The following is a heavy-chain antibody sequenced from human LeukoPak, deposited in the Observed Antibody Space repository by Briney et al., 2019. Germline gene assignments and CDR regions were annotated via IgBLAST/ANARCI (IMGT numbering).Heavy chain of an antibody. CDR3: ARAQIGGLLWFGESSVGINY. J-gene: IGHJ4*02. D-gene: IGHD3-10*01. CDR2: IKQDGSEK. CDR1: GFTFSDYN. Sequence: GGSLRLSCAASGFTFSDYNMNWVRQAPGKGLEWVANIKQDGSEKYYVDSVKGRFTISRDNAKNSLYLQMNSLRAEDTAVYYCARAQIGGLLWFGESSVGINYWGQGTLVTVSS. V-gene: IGHV3-7*01.